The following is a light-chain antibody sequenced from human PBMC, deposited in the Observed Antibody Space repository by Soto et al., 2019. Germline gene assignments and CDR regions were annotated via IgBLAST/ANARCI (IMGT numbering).Light chain of an antibody. CDR2: KAS. V-gene: IGKV1-5*03. J-gene: IGKJ5*01. CDR1: QSISSW. Sequence: DIQMTHSPSILSASVGYIVTITFRASQSISSWLAWYQQKPGKAPNLLIHKASHLESGVPSRFSGSGSGTEFTLTISSLQPGDFATYYCQQANSFPVNFGQGTRLEIK. CDR3: QQANSFPVN.